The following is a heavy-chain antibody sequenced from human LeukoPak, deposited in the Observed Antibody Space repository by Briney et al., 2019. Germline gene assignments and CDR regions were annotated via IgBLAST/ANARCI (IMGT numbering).Heavy chain of an antibody. CDR2: IYYSGST. CDR3: ARDEGYYDSSGYYPRVD. CDR1: GGSISSSSYY. J-gene: IGHJ4*02. Sequence: PSETLSLTCTVSGGSISSSSYYWGWIRPPPGTGREWVGCIYYSGSTYSNPSLKSRVIISVVTSKSQFSLKLSSVTAADTAVYYCARDEGYYDSSGYYPRVDWGQGTLVTVSS. V-gene: IGHV4-39*07. D-gene: IGHD3-22*01.